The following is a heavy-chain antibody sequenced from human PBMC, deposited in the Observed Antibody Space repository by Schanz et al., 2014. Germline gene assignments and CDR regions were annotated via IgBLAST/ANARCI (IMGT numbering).Heavy chain of an antibody. CDR3: TTDRGITVRPLFDY. Sequence: EVQLVASGGGLVKPGGSLRLSCAVSGLTFSSARMGWVRQAPGKGLEWVGRLKSKTDGGTTDYAAPVKGRFTISRDDSKNTLYLQMNFLKTEDTAVYFCTTDRGITVRPLFDYWGHGTLVTVAS. D-gene: IGHD6-6*01. CDR2: LKSKTDGGTT. J-gene: IGHJ4*01. V-gene: IGHV3-15*01. CDR1: GLTFSSAR.